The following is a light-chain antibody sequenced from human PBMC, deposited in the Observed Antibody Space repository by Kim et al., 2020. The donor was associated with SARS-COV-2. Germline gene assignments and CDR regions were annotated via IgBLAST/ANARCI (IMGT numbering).Light chain of an antibody. CDR2: GAS. V-gene: IGKV3-15*01. CDR3: QQYNNWPPRYT. J-gene: IGKJ2*01. Sequence: PGERATPSCRASQSVSSNLAWYQQKPGQAPRLLIYGASTRATGIPARFSGSGSGTEFTLTISSLQSEDFAVYYCQQYNNWPPRYTFGQGTKLEI. CDR1: QSVSSN.